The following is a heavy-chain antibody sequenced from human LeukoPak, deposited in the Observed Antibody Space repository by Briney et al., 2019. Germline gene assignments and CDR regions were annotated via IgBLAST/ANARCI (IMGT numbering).Heavy chain of an antibody. CDR1: GFTFSNAW. J-gene: IGHJ1*01. Sequence: GGSLRLSCAASGFTFSNAWMSWVRQAPGKGLEWVGRIKSKTDGGTTDFAAPVKGRFTISRDDSKNTLYLQMNSLRTEDTAVYYCTTGIWDCGDSLFFYWGQGTLVTVSS. CDR2: IKSKTDGGTT. CDR3: TTGIWDCGDSLFFY. D-gene: IGHD4-17*01. V-gene: IGHV3-15*01.